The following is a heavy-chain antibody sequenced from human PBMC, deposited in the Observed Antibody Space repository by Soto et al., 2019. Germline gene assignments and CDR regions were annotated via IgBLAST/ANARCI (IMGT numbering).Heavy chain of an antibody. Sequence: EVQLVESGGGLVQPGGSLRLSCAASGFTFSSYWMSWVRQAPGKGLEWVANIKQDGSEKYYVDSVKGRFTISRDKAKNSLYLQMNSLRAEDTDVYYYARDPGIGYILDGYWGQGTLVTVSS. J-gene: IGHJ4*02. CDR1: GFTFSSYW. V-gene: IGHV3-7*01. CDR3: ARDPGIGYILDGY. D-gene: IGHD6-13*01. CDR2: IKQDGSEK.